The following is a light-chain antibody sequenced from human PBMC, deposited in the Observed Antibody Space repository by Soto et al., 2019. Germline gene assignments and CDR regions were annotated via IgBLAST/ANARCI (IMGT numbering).Light chain of an antibody. Sequence: EIVFTQSPATLALSPGDRVTLSCRASQSVSNYLSWYQQKPGQAPRLLIYEASKRAPGIPDRFSGSGSGTDFTLTISSLEPEDFAVYYCQQRSNWPITFGQGTRLEI. CDR1: QSVSNY. CDR3: QQRSNWPIT. J-gene: IGKJ5*01. CDR2: EAS. V-gene: IGKV3-11*01.